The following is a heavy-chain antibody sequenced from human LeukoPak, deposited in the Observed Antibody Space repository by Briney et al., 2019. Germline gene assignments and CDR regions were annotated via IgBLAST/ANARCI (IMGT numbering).Heavy chain of an antibody. V-gene: IGHV3-23*01. CDR1: GFTLRSSA. D-gene: IGHD6-19*01. CDR3: AKGDSSGWYESNWFDP. Sequence: GGSLRLSCAASGFTLRSSAMSWVRQAPGKGLEWVSAISGDGGTISYAASVRGRFTISRDNAKNTLFLQMNSLRAEDTAVYYCAKGDSSGWYESNWFDPWGQGTLVTVSS. J-gene: IGHJ5*02. CDR2: ISGDGGTI.